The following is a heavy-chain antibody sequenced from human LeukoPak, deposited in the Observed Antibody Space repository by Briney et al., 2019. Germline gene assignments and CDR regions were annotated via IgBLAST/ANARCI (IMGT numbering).Heavy chain of an antibody. CDR2: IYYSGST. CDR1: GGSISSSSYY. V-gene: IGHV4-39*07. D-gene: IGHD6-13*01. J-gene: IGHJ5*02. Sequence: SETLSLTCTVSGGSISSSSYYWGWIRQPPGKGLEWIGSIYYSGSTYYNPSLKSRVTISVDTSKNQFSLKLSSVTAADTAAYYCARQSAAAGKVVDPWGQGTLVTVSS. CDR3: ARQSAAAGKVVDP.